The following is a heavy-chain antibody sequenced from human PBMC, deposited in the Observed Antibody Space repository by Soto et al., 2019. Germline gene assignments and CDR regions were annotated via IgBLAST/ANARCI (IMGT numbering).Heavy chain of an antibody. CDR2: MNPNSGNT. Sequence: ASVKVSCKASGYTFTSYDINWVRQATGQGLEWMGWMNPNSGNTGYAQKFQGRVTMTRNTSISTAYMELSSLRSEDTAVYYCARGVSDYDFWSGYGLMDVWGQGTTVTVS. D-gene: IGHD3-3*01. J-gene: IGHJ6*02. CDR1: GYTFTSYD. CDR3: ARGVSDYDFWSGYGLMDV. V-gene: IGHV1-8*01.